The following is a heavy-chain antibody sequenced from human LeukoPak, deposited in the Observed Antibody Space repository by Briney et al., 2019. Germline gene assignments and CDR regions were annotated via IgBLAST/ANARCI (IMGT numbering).Heavy chain of an antibody. CDR3: ARAGLLWFGGNAFDI. CDR1: GYTFTGYY. Sequence: GASVKVSCKASGYTFTGYYMHWVRQAPGQGLEWMGWINPNSGGTNYAQKFQGRVTMTRDTSISTAYMELSRLRSDDTAVYYCARAGLLWFGGNAFDIWGQGTMVTVSS. D-gene: IGHD3-10*01. J-gene: IGHJ3*02. CDR2: INPNSGGT. V-gene: IGHV1-2*02.